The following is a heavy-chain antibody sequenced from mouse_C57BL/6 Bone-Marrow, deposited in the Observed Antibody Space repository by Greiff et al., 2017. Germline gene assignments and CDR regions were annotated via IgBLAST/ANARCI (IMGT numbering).Heavy chain of an antibody. D-gene: IGHD1-1*01. Sequence: QVQLQQPGAELVRPGTSVKLSCKASGYTFTSYWMHWVQQRPGKGLEWIGVIDPSDSYTNYNQKFKGKATLTLDTSSITADMQLSSLTTEDSAVDYCARQLRRDYFDYWGQGTTLTVSS. CDR3: ARQLRRDYFDY. J-gene: IGHJ2*01. V-gene: IGHV1-59*01. CDR1: GYTFTSYW. CDR2: IDPSDSYT.